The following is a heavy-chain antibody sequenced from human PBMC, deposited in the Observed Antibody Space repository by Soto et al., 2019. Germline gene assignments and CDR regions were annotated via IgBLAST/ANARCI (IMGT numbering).Heavy chain of an antibody. J-gene: IGHJ4*02. CDR1: VFTFRTYG. V-gene: IGHV3-30*18. CDR3: AKGQIPGSTGSPGYFDS. CDR2: VSYDGSRQ. Sequence: PGWSLRLSCASSVFTFRTYGMHWVRQAPGKGLEWVAVVSYDGSRQYYRESVRGRFIISRDNSKNTLSLQMNSLRPEDTSVYFCAKGQIPGSTGSPGYFDSWGQGAVVTVSS. D-gene: IGHD2-2*03.